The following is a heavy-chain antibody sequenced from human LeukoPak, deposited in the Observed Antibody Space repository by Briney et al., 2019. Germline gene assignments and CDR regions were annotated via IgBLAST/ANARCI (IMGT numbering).Heavy chain of an antibody. J-gene: IGHJ4*02. D-gene: IGHD3-3*01. V-gene: IGHV4-59*01. CDR3: ARVYDFWSGYYGISLITPDDYYFDY. CDR2: IYYSGST. Sequence: SETLSLTCTVSGGSISSYYWSWIRQPPGKGLEWIGYIYYSGSTNYNPSLKSRVTISVDTSKNQFSLKLSSVTAADTAVYYCARVYDFWSGYYGISLITPDDYYFDYWGQGTLVTVSS. CDR1: GGSISSYY.